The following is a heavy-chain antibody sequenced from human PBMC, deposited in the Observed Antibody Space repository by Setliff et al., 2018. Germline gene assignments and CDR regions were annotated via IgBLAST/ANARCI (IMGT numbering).Heavy chain of an antibody. D-gene: IGHD3-16*02. V-gene: IGHV1-69*05. Sequence: SVKVSCKASGGTFSSYAISWVRQAPGQGLEWMGGIIPIFGTANYAQKFQGRVTITTDKSTSTAYMELSSLRSEDTAVYYCARKSGELSFHPYYYYYYMDVWGKGTTVTVS. CDR1: GGTFSSYA. CDR2: IIPIFGTA. J-gene: IGHJ6*03. CDR3: ARKSGELSFHPYYYYYYMDV.